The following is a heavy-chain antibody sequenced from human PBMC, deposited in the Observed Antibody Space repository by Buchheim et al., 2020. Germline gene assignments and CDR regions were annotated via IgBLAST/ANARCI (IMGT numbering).Heavy chain of an antibody. CDR3: AKYLGSGDTGSDTDYFDY. V-gene: IGHV3-30*18. CDR1: GFTFSSYG. CDR2: ISYDGSNK. D-gene: IGHD3-10*01. Sequence: QVQLVESGGGVVQPGRSLRLSCAASGFTFSSYGMHWVRQAPGKGLEWVAVISYDGSNKYYADSVKGRFTISRDNSKNTLYLQMNSLRAEDTAVYYCAKYLGSGDTGSDTDYFDYWGQGTL. J-gene: IGHJ4*02.